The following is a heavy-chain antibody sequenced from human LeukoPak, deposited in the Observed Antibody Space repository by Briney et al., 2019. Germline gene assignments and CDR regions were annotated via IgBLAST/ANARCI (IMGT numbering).Heavy chain of an antibody. V-gene: IGHV1-69*05. J-gene: IGHJ5*02. Sequence: ASVKVSCKASGGTFSSYAISWVRQAPGKGLEWMGGIIPIFGTANYAQKFQGRVTITTDESTSTAYMELSSLRSEDTAVYYCAGRLRDGIFGVVTKFDPWGQGTLVTVSS. CDR3: AGRLRDGIFGVVTKFDP. CDR2: IIPIFGTA. CDR1: GGTFSSYA. D-gene: IGHD3-3*01.